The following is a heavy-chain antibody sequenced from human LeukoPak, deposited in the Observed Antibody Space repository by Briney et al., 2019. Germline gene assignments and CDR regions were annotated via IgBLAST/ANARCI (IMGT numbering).Heavy chain of an antibody. CDR2: IYTSGST. CDR3: ARDGGEGYSSSWNDAFDI. D-gene: IGHD6-13*01. Sequence: SETLSLTCTVSGGSISSGSYYWSWIRQPAGMGLEWIGRIYTSGSTNYNPSLKSRVTISVDTSKNQFSLKLSSVTAAGTAVYYCARDGGEGYSSSWNDAFDIWGQGTMVTVSS. J-gene: IGHJ3*02. V-gene: IGHV4-61*02. CDR1: GGSISSGSYY.